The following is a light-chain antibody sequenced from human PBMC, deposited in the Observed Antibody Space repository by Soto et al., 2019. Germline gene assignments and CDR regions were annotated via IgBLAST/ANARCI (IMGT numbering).Light chain of an antibody. CDR2: AAS. Sequence: DIQLTQSPSFLSASVGDRVTITCRASQGISSYLAWYQQKPGKAPKLLIYAASTLQSGVPSRFSGSGSGTEFTLTISSLQTEDFATDYCQQLNSYPQTFGQGTKLEIK. CDR1: QGISSY. V-gene: IGKV1-9*01. CDR3: QQLNSYPQT. J-gene: IGKJ2*01.